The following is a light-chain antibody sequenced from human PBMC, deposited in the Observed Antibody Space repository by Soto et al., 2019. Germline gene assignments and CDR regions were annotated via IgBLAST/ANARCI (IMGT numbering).Light chain of an antibody. CDR1: QSVSSN. Sequence: EIVMTQSPVTLSVSPGERATLSCRASQSVSSNLAWYQKKPGQAPRLLIDGASIRATGIPARFSGSGSGTEFTLTISSLQSEDFAAYYCQQYNDWPLTFGGGTKV. J-gene: IGKJ4*01. CDR2: GAS. V-gene: IGKV3-15*01. CDR3: QQYNDWPLT.